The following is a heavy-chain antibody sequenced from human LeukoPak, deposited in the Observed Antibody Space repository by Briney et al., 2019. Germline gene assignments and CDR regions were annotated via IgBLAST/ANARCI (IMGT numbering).Heavy chain of an antibody. CDR3: ARVFYYGSGEFDY. CDR2: INHNGNVN. D-gene: IGHD3-10*01. V-gene: IGHV3-7*01. Sequence: GGSLRLSCAASGFTFSSYWMNWARQAPGKGLEWVASINHNGNVNYYVDSVKGRFTISRDNAKNSLYLQMNSLRAEDTAVYYCARVFYYGSGEFDYWGQGTLVTVSS. J-gene: IGHJ4*02. CDR1: GFTFSSYW.